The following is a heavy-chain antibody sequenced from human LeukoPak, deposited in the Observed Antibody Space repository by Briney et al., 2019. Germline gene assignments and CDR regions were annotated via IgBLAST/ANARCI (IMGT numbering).Heavy chain of an antibody. D-gene: IGHD3-10*01. CDR3: AKDFGRNLGGPGY. CDR2: ISGNGGRT. CDR1: GFTFSTYT. V-gene: IGHV3-23*01. J-gene: IGHJ4*02. Sequence: GGSLRLSCAASGFTFSTYTMAWVRQAPGGGLEWVSGISGNGGRTYYADSVKGRFAISRDDSKSTLYLQMNSLRGEDTAVYYCAKDFGRNLGGPGYWGRGALVIVSS.